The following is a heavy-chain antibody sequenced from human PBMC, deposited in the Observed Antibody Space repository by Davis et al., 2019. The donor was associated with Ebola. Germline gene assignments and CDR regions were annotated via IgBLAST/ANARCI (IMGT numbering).Heavy chain of an antibody. CDR2: ISYDGSNK. CDR3: ARISSSGYSDY. J-gene: IGHJ4*02. D-gene: IGHD3-22*01. CDR1: GFTFSSYG. V-gene: IGHV3-30*03. Sequence: PGGSLRLSCAASGFTFSSYGMHWVRQAPGKELEWVAVISYDGSNKYYADSVKGRFTISRDNSKNTLYLQMNSLRAEDTAVYYCARISSSGYSDYWGQGTLVTVSS.